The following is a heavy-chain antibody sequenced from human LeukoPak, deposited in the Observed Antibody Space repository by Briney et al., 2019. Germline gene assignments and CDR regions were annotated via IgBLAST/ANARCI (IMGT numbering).Heavy chain of an antibody. CDR3: VKSDWFDP. Sequence: GGSLRLSCAASGFAISSYWMSWVRQAPGKGLVWVARVKYDGTTTTYADFVKGRFTISKDSAKNTLYLQMNSLGAEDTAVYYCVKSDWFDPWGQGTLVTVSS. J-gene: IGHJ5*02. V-gene: IGHV3-74*01. CDR1: GFAISSYW. CDR2: VKYDGTTT.